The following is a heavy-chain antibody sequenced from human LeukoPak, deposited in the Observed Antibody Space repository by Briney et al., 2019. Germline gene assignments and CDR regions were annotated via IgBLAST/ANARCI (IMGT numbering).Heavy chain of an antibody. Sequence: PSETLSLTCTVSGGSMSPYHWGWIRQPPGKGLEWIGYIYYSGSTNYNPSLKSRVTISVDTSKNQFSLKLSSVTAADTAVYYCARGHTAMVKYYYYGMDVWGQGTTVTVSS. CDR2: IYYSGST. V-gene: IGHV4-59*12. D-gene: IGHD5-18*01. J-gene: IGHJ6*02. CDR3: ARGHTAMVKYYYYGMDV. CDR1: GGSMSPYH.